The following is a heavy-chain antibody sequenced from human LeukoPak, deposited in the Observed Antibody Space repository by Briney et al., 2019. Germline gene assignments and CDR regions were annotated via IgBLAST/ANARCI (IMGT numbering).Heavy chain of an antibody. CDR1: GYTFTSYY. D-gene: IGHD3-9*01. J-gene: IGHJ6*03. CDR3: ARDGYDILTGYYYYYYYMDV. CDR2: INPSGGST. V-gene: IGHV1-46*01. Sequence: ASVKVSCKASGYTFTSYYMHWVRQAPGQGLEWMGIINPSGGSTSYAQKFQGRVTMTRDMSTSTVYMELSSLRSEDTAVYYCARDGYDILTGYYYYYYYMDVWGKGTTVTVSS.